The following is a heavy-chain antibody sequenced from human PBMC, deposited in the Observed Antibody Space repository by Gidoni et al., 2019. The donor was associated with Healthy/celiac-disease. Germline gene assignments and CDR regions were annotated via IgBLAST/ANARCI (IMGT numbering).Heavy chain of an antibody. CDR1: GFTFSSYA. Sequence: EVQLLESGGGLVQPGGSLRLSCAASGFTFSSYAMSWVRQAPGKGLEWVSAISGSGGSTYYADSVKGRFTISRDNSKNTLYLQMNSLRAEDTAVYYCAKDHRWFGELIDYYYYMDVWGKGTTVTVSS. CDR2: ISGSGGST. V-gene: IGHV3-23*01. D-gene: IGHD3-10*01. CDR3: AKDHRWFGELIDYYYYMDV. J-gene: IGHJ6*03.